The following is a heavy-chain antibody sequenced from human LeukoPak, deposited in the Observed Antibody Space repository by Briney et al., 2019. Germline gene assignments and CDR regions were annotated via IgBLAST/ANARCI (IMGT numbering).Heavy chain of an antibody. Sequence: PSETLSLTCTVSGVSISSYYWSWLRQPPGQGLEWIGYIYYSGSTNYNPSLKSRVTISVDTSKNQFSLKLSSVTAADTAVYYCARGYSGWYDYWGQGTLVTVSS. V-gene: IGHV4-59*08. CDR1: GVSISSYY. CDR3: ARGYSGWYDY. CDR2: IYYSGST. D-gene: IGHD6-19*01. J-gene: IGHJ4*02.